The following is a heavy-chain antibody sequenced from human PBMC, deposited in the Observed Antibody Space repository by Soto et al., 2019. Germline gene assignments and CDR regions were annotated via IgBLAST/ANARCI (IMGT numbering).Heavy chain of an antibody. CDR3: ASPTLGAFDI. CDR1: GCSISISNYY. D-gene: IGHD3-16*01. CDR2: IYYSGST. J-gene: IGHJ3*02. Sequence: TLSLTCTVSGCSISISNYYWGWIRQPPGKGLEWIGSIYYSGSTAYNSSLKSRVTMSVDTSKNQLSLRLSSVTAADTAVYYCASPTLGAFDIWGQGTMVTVSS. V-gene: IGHV4-39*01.